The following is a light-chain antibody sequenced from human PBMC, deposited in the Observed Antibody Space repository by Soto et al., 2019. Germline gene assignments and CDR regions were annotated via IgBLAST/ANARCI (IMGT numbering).Light chain of an antibody. Sequence: DIPMTQSPSSLSASVGDRVTITCRASQGIGNYLVWYQQKPGKVPKLLIYAASTLQSGVPSRFSGSGSGTDFTLTISSLQPEDVATYYCQKYGSAPVAFGQGTKVEIK. J-gene: IGKJ1*01. CDR1: QGIGNY. V-gene: IGKV1-27*01. CDR3: QKYGSAPVA. CDR2: AAS.